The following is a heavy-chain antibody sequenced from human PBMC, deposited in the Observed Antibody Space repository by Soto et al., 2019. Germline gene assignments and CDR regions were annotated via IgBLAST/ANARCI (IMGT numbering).Heavy chain of an antibody. V-gene: IGHV1-2*02. Sequence: ASVKVSCKASGYTFTGYYMHWVRQAPGQGLEWMGWINPNSGGTNYAQKFQGRVTMTRDTSISTAYMELSRLRSDDTAVYYCARPIHGTTGFDYWGQGTLVTVSS. D-gene: IGHD1-7*01. CDR2: INPNSGGT. J-gene: IGHJ4*02. CDR1: GYTFTGYY. CDR3: ARPIHGTTGFDY.